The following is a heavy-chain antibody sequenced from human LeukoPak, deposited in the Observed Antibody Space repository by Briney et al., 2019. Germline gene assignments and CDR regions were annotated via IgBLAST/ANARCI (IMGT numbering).Heavy chain of an antibody. Sequence: ASVKVSCKASGYIFTGYYMHWVRQAPRQGLEWMGWINPNSGGTTYAQKFQSRVTMTRDTSISTAYMELSRLRSDYTAVYYCARGFLFGRGATSGSWSQGTLVTVSS. V-gene: IGHV1-2*02. D-gene: IGHD1-26*01. J-gene: IGHJ5*02. CDR3: ARGFLFGRGATSGS. CDR1: GYIFTGYY. CDR2: INPNSGGT.